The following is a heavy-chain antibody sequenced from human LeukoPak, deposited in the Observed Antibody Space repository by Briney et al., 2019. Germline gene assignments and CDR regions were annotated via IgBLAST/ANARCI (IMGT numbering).Heavy chain of an antibody. J-gene: IGHJ4*02. CDR1: GGTFSSYA. Sequence: SVKVSCKASGGTFSSYAISWVRQAPGQGLEWMGGIIPIFGTANYAQKFQGRVTITTDESTSTAYMEPSSLRSEDTAVYYCASSPSYCSSTSCPWYYFDYWGQGTLVTVSS. CDR3: ASSPSYCSSTSCPWYYFDY. V-gene: IGHV1-69*05. CDR2: IIPIFGTA. D-gene: IGHD2-2*01.